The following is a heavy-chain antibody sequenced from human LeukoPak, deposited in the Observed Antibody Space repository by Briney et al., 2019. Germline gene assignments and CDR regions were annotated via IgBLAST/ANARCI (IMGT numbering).Heavy chain of an antibody. CDR3: ARAAYDSNGYTANHDY. Sequence: LTGGSRRLSCAASGFTVSSCYMSWVRQAPGKGLEWVSVLYSDGSTYYADSVKGRFTISRDNSRNTLFLQMNNLRAEDTAFYYCARAAYDSNGYTANHDYWGQGTLVTVSS. J-gene: IGHJ4*02. CDR2: LYSDGST. CDR1: GFTVSSCY. V-gene: IGHV3-53*01. D-gene: IGHD3-22*01.